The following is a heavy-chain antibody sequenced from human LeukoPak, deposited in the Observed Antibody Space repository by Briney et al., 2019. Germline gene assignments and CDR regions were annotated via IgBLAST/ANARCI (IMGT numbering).Heavy chain of an antibody. V-gene: IGHV1-46*01. Sequence: ASVKVSCKASGYTFTSYYMHWVRQTPGQGLEWMGIINPSGGSTSYAQKFQGRVTMTRDTSTSTVYIELSSLRSEDTAVYYCARVPVAVAGTYHYYYGMDVWGQGTTVTVSS. CDR1: GYTFTSYY. D-gene: IGHD6-19*01. J-gene: IGHJ6*02. CDR2: INPSGGST. CDR3: ARVPVAVAGTYHYYYGMDV.